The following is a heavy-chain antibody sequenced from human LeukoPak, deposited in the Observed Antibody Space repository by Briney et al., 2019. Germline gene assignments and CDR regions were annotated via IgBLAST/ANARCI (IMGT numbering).Heavy chain of an antibody. Sequence: LVKVSCKASGGTFSSYAISWVRQAPGQGLEWMGGIIPIFGTANYAQKFQGRVTITADESTSTAYMELSSLRSEDTAVYYCARDRTALVVVPATYNWFDPWGQGTLVTVSS. D-gene: IGHD2-15*01. CDR2: IIPIFGTA. CDR1: GGTFSSYA. V-gene: IGHV1-69*13. CDR3: ARDRTALVVVPATYNWFDP. J-gene: IGHJ5*02.